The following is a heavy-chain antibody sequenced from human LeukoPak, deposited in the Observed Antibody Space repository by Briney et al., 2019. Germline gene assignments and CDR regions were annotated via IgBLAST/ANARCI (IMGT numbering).Heavy chain of an antibody. CDR1: GFTFSSFA. CDR2: ISGGGHSI. V-gene: IGHV3-23*01. Sequence: PGGSLRLSCAASGFTFSSFAMSWVRQAPGKGLEWVSAISGGGHSIYYADSVKGRFTISRDNSKNTLYLQMNSLKAEDTALYYCATWANSSGWSTKRDFDYWGQGTLVTVSS. J-gene: IGHJ4*02. D-gene: IGHD6-19*01. CDR3: ATWANSSGWSTKRDFDY.